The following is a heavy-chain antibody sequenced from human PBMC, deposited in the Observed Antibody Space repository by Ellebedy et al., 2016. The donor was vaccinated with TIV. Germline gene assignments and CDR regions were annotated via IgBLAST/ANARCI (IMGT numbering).Heavy chain of an antibody. CDR2: ISSSGSTI. V-gene: IGHV3-11*01. Sequence: GESLKISXAASGFTFSDYYMSWIRQAPGKGLEWVSYISSSGSTIYYADSVKGRFTISRDNAKNSLYLQMNSLRAEDTAVYYCARDPDDYGGPPLNWGQGTLVTVSS. CDR1: GFTFSDYY. D-gene: IGHD4-23*01. CDR3: ARDPDDYGGPPLN. J-gene: IGHJ4*02.